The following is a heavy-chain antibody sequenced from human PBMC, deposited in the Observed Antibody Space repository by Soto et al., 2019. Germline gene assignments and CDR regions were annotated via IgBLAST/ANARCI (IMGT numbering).Heavy chain of an antibody. D-gene: IGHD2-21*02. CDR3: ARITYCGGDCYRGFDP. J-gene: IGHJ5*02. Sequence: SETLSLTCTVSGGSISSGGYSWSWIRQPPGKGLEWIGYIYHGSTYYNPSLKSRVTISADRSKNQFSLKLSSVTAADTAVYYCARITYCGGDCYRGFDPWGQGTLVTVSS. CDR1: GGSISSGGYS. CDR2: IYHGST. V-gene: IGHV4-30-2*01.